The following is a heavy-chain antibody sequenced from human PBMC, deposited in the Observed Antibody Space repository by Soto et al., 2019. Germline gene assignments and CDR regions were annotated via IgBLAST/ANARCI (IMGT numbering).Heavy chain of an antibody. D-gene: IGHD4-4*01. J-gene: IGHJ6*03. CDR2: IIPILGIA. CDR1: GGTFSSYT. Sequence: ASVKVSCKASGGTFSSYTISWVRQAPGQGLEWMGRIIPILGIANYAQKFQGRVTITADKSTSTAYMELSSLRSEDTAVYYCARALYSNYGTIHYYYYMDVWGKGTTVTVSS. CDR3: ARALYSNYGTIHYYYYMDV. V-gene: IGHV1-69*02.